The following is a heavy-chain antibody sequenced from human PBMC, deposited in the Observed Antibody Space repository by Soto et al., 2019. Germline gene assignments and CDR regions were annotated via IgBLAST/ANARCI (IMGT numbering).Heavy chain of an antibody. V-gene: IGHV4-39*01. Sequence: SETLSLTCTVSGGSISSSSYYWGWIRQPPGKGLEWIGSIYYSGSTYYNPSLKSRVTISVDTSKNQFSLKLSSVTAADTAVYYCARLKSRIWFGELLWGYFDEWGQGTLVTVSS. D-gene: IGHD3-10*01. CDR1: GGSISSSSYY. CDR2: IYYSGST. CDR3: ARLKSRIWFGELLWGYFDE. J-gene: IGHJ4*02.